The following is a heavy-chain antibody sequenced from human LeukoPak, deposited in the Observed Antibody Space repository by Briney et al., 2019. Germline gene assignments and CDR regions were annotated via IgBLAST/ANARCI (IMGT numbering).Heavy chain of an antibody. CDR2: INGGNGNT. D-gene: IGHD1-26*01. CDR3: AREILGRNCFDP. V-gene: IGHV1-3*03. CDR1: GYTFTRYA. J-gene: IGHJ5*02. Sequence: ASVKVSCKASGYTFTRYAMHWVRQAPGQRLEWMGWINGGNGNTKYSQEFQGRVTITRDTSASTAYMELSSLRSEDMAVYYCAREILGRNCFDPWGQGTLVTVSS.